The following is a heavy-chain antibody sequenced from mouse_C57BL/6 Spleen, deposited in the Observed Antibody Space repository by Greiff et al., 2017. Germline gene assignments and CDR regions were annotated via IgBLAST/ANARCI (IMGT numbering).Heavy chain of an antibody. V-gene: IGHV1-59*01. CDR1: GYTFTSYW. D-gene: IGHD1-1*01. CDR3: ANYYYGSSYENY. Sequence: QVQLQQPGAELVRPGTSVKLSCKASGYTFTSYWMHWVKQRPGQGLAWIGVIDPSDSYTNYNQKFKGKATLTVDTSSSTAYMQLSSLTSEDSAVYYCANYYYGSSYENYWGQGTTLTVSS. J-gene: IGHJ2*01. CDR2: IDPSDSYT.